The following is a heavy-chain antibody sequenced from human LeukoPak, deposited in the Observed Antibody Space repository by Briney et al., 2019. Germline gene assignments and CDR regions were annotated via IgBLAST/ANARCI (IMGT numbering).Heavy chain of an antibody. Sequence: GGSLRLSCAASGFTFSSYAMHWVRQAPGKGLEWVAVISYDGSNKYYADSVKGRFTISRDNSKNTLYLQMNSLRAEDTAVYYCARAELYSYGYYSVYWGQGTLVTVSS. CDR1: GFTFSSYA. J-gene: IGHJ4*02. V-gene: IGHV3-30*04. CDR3: ARAELYSYGYYSVY. CDR2: ISYDGSNK. D-gene: IGHD5-18*01.